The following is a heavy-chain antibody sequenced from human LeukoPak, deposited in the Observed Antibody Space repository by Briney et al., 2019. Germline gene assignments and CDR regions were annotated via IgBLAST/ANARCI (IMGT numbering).Heavy chain of an antibody. CDR2: IKQDGSER. CDR1: GFTFSSDW. Sequence: GGSLRLSCAASGFTFSSDWMSWVRQAPGKGLEWVANIKQDGSERYYVDSVKGRFTISRDNAKNSLYLQMNSLRAEDTAVYYCARVGSGTYFCFDPWGQGTLVTVSS. CDR3: ARVGSGTYFCFDP. V-gene: IGHV3-7*01. D-gene: IGHD1-26*01. J-gene: IGHJ5*02.